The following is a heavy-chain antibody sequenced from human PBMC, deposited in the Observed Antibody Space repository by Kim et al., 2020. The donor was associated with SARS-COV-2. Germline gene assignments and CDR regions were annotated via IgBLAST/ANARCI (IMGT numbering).Heavy chain of an antibody. V-gene: IGHV3-64D*09. CDR1: GFTFSNYA. Sequence: GGSLRLSCSASGFTFSNYAMHWVRQAPGKGLEYVSAISSDGGSTYYTDSVKGRFTISRDNSKNTLYLQMRSLRAEDTAVYYCVKVSVGSVSFFDYWGQGTLVTVSS. CDR3: VKVSVGSVSFFDY. CDR2: ISSDGGST. D-gene: IGHD1-26*01. J-gene: IGHJ4*02.